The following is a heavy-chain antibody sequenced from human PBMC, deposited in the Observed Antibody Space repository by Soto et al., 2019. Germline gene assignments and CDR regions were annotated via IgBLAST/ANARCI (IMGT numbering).Heavy chain of an antibody. D-gene: IGHD3-22*01. Sequence: QVLLQEPGPGLVKPSETLSLTCIVSGGSVGSGAYYWSWIRQPPGNALEWIGYIQYSGDTNYNSSHKSRVTISVDMSRNRFSLKLTSVTAADTAFYYCEGHDYSDRAFDLWGQGTMVTVSS. J-gene: IGHJ3*01. CDR2: IQYSGDT. CDR3: EGHDYSDRAFDL. CDR1: GGSVGSGAYY. V-gene: IGHV4-61*08.